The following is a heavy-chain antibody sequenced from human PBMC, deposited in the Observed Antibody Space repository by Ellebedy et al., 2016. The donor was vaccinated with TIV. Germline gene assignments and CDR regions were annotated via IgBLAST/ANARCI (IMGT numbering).Heavy chain of an antibody. CDR2: ISTYNGDT. V-gene: IGHV1-18*01. D-gene: IGHD3-10*01. Sequence: ASVKVSCKASGYTFTSYGLSWVRQAPGQGLEWMGWISTYNGDTKYAQDLQGRVTMTTDTSTSTAYVELKSLRFEDTAVYYCLHTGDRGIWGQGTLVSVSS. CDR3: LHTGDRGI. CDR1: GYTFTSYG. J-gene: IGHJ3*02.